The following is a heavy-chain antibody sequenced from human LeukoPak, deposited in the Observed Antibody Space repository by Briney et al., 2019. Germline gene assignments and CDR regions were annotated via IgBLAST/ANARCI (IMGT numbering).Heavy chain of an antibody. Sequence: GGSLRLSCAASGFTFSAYAMSWVRQAPGKGLEWVSAISRSGSSTYYADSVKGRFTVSRDNSKNTLYLQMNSLRAEDTAVYYCARSLCGGDCYGPDDAFDIWGQGTMVTVSS. J-gene: IGHJ3*02. CDR2: ISRSGSST. D-gene: IGHD2-21*02. CDR1: GFTFSAYA. CDR3: ARSLCGGDCYGPDDAFDI. V-gene: IGHV3-23*01.